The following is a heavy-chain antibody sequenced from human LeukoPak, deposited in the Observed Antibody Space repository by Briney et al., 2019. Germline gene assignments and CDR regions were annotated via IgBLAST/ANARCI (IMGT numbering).Heavy chain of an antibody. CDR1: GFTFSSYA. CDR3: AKGHRGAGTVYFDY. V-gene: IGHV3-23*01. D-gene: IGHD1-14*01. CDR2: ISGGGGAT. J-gene: IGHJ4*02. Sequence: GGSLRLSCAASGFTFSSYAMSWVRQAPGKGLEWVSSISGGGGATYYADSVKGRFTISRDNSKNTLYLQVNSLRAEDTAVYYCAKGHRGAGTVYFDYWGQGTLVTVSS.